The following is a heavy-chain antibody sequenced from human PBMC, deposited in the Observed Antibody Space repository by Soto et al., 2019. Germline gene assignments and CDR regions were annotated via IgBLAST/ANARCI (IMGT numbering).Heavy chain of an antibody. CDR2: ISRSSATI. D-gene: IGHD4-17*01. V-gene: IGHV3-48*01. CDR3: TSEMSFYGDYDNY. J-gene: IGHJ4*02. Sequence: GGSLRLSCAASGFTFSSHAMNWVRQAPGKGLEWVSYISRSSATIYYADSVKGRFTISRDNAENSLYLQMDSLRAEDTAVYYCTSEMSFYGDYDNYWGQGTLVTVSS. CDR1: GFTFSSHA.